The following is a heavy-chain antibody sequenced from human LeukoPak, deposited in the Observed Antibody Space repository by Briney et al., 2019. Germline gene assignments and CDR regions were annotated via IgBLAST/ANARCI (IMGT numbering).Heavy chain of an antibody. Sequence: GGSLRLSCAASGFTFDDYAMHWVRQAPGKGLEWVSGISWNGARIGYADSVKGRFTISRDNAENSLYLQMNSLRAEDTALYYCAKDIRYDSTSALDYWGQGTLVTVSS. J-gene: IGHJ4*02. V-gene: IGHV3-9*01. D-gene: IGHD3-22*01. CDR1: GFTFDDYA. CDR2: ISWNGARI. CDR3: AKDIRYDSTSALDY.